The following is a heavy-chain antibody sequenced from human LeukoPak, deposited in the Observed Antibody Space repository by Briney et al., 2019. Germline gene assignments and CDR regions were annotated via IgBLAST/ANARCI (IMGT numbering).Heavy chain of an antibody. CDR2: IKEDGSDK. J-gene: IGHJ4*02. CDR1: GFTLSSYW. D-gene: IGHD2-2*02. V-gene: IGHV3-7*04. CDR3: ARVTYPWYFDY. Sequence: PGGSLRLSCAASGFTLSSYWMSWVRQAPGKGLERVANIKEDGSDKYYVDSVKGRFTISRDNAENSLYLQVNSLRAEDTAVYYCARVTYPWYFDYWGQGTLVTVSS.